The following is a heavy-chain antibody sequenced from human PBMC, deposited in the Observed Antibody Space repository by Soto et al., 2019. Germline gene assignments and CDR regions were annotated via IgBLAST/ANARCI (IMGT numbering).Heavy chain of an antibody. D-gene: IGHD6-13*01. CDR2: IHLNSGDT. CDR1: GYTFTGYY. J-gene: IGHJ6*02. CDR3: ARGIGGSSWYYYYGMDV. Sequence: GASVKVSCKASGYTFTGYYVHWVRQAPGHGLEWLGWIHLNSGDTNYAQSFQGRVTMTRDMSVSTVYMEMTGLSSDDTAVYYCARGIGGSSWYYYYGMDVWGQGTTVTVSS. V-gene: IGHV1-2*02.